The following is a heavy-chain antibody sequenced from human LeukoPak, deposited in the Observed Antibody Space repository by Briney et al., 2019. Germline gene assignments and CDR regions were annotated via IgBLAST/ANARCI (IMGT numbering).Heavy chain of an antibody. CDR1: GFTFYSHW. V-gene: IGHV3-7*01. CDR3: ARDPFWWRRLDY. Sequence: WGALRLSFSAPGFTFYSHWISLVRQAPGEGLEWVANIKQDGSEKYYVDSVKGRFTISRDNAKNSLYLQMNSLRAEDTAVYYCARDPFWWRRLDYWGQGTLVTVSS. J-gene: IGHJ4*02. CDR2: IKQDGSEK. D-gene: IGHD2-21*02.